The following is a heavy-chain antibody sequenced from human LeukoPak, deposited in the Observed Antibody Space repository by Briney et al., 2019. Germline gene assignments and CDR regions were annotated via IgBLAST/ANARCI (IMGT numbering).Heavy chain of an antibody. CDR3: ARDKCSSTSCYRYYYYYMDV. CDR1: GGTFSSYA. J-gene: IGHJ6*03. CDR2: IIPIFGTA. Sequence: GASVKVSCKASGGTFSSYAISWVRQAPGQGLEWMGGIIPIFGTANYAQKFQGRVTITADESTSTAYMELSSLRSEDTAVYYCARDKCSSTSCYRYYYYYMDVWGKGTTVTVSS. D-gene: IGHD2-2*02. V-gene: IGHV1-69*13.